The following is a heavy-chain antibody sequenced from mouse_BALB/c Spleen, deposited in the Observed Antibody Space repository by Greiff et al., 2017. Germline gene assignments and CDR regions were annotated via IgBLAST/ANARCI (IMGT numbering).Heavy chain of an antibody. D-gene: IGHD2-1*01. CDR1: GFTFTDYY. J-gene: IGHJ2*01. Sequence: EVQVVESGGGLVQPGGSLRLSCATSGFTFTDYYMSWVRQPPGKALEWLGFIRNKANGYTTEYSASVKGRFTISRDNSQSILYLQMNTLRAEDSATYYCARDIIYYGNYPFYFDYWGQGTTLTVSS. CDR2: IRNKANGYTT. CDR3: ARDIIYYGNYPFYFDY. V-gene: IGHV7-3*02.